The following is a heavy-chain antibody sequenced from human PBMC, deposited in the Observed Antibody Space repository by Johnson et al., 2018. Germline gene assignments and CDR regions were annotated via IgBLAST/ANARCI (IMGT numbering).Heavy chain of an antibody. CDR2: IYSGGST. CDR3: AKISGYYYYYRDV. Sequence: VQLVQSGGGLIQPGGSXRLSCAASGFTVSGSYMRWVRQAPGKGLEWVSVIYSGGSTYYADSGKGRFTISRDNSKNKLYLQMKSLRGEDTAVYYFAKISGYYYYYRDVWGKGTTVTVSS. CDR1: GFTVSGSY. J-gene: IGHJ6*03. D-gene: IGHD6-25*01. V-gene: IGHV3-53*01.